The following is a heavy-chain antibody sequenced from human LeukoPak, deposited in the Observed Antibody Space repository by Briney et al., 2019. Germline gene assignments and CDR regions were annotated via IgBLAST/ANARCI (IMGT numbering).Heavy chain of an antibody. CDR1: GGSISSYY. Sequence: SETLSLTCTVSGGSISSYYWSWIRQPPGKGLEWIGYIYYSGSTYYNPSLKSRVTISVDTSKNQFSLKLSSVTAADTAVYYCARLVMAVAGTDYFDYWGQGTLVTVSS. CDR3: ARLVMAVAGTDYFDY. V-gene: IGHV4-59*12. CDR2: IYYSGST. D-gene: IGHD6-19*01. J-gene: IGHJ4*02.